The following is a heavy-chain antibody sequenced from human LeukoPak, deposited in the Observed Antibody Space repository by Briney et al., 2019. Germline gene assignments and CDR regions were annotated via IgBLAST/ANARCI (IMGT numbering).Heavy chain of an antibody. CDR3: ARANPRWPHLPGALDDCNTTSCYTGSGDY. J-gene: IGHJ4*02. D-gene: IGHD2-2*02. CDR1: GYSFTNYW. V-gene: IGHV5-51*01. Sequence: GESLKISCKGSGYSFTNYWIGWVRQMPGKGLEWMGIINPGDSETRYSPSFQGQVTISADKSISTAYLHWSSLKASDTAMYYCARANPRWPHLPGALDDCNTTSCYTGSGDYWGQGTLVTVSS. CDR2: INPGDSET.